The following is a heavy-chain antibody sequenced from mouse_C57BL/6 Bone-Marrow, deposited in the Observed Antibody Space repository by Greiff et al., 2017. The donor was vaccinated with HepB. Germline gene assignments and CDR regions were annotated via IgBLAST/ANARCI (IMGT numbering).Heavy chain of an antibody. V-gene: IGHV5-17*01. CDR1: GFTFSDYV. Sequence: EVKLVESGGGLVKPGGSLKLSCAASGFTFSDYVMHWVRQAPEKGLEWVAYISSGSSTIYYADTVKGRFTISRDNAKNTLFLQMTSLRSEDTAMYYCARQTGVAWFAYWGQGTLVTVSA. D-gene: IGHD4-1*01. J-gene: IGHJ3*01. CDR3: ARQTGVAWFAY. CDR2: ISSGSSTI.